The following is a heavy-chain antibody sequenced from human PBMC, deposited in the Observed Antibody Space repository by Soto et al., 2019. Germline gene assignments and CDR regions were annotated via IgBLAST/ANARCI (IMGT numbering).Heavy chain of an antibody. D-gene: IGHD2-21*02. CDR1: GFSLSTSGVG. J-gene: IGHJ6*02. CDR3: AHSRCGGDCLQSYSSHYYYGMDV. V-gene: IGHV2-5*02. Sequence: QITLKESGPTLVKPTQTLTLTCTFSGFSLSTSGVGVGWIRQPPGKALEWLALIYWDDDKRYSPSLKSRLTNTKATSKNQVVLTMTNMDPVDTATYYCAHSRCGGDCLQSYSSHYYYGMDVWGQGTTVTVSS. CDR2: IYWDDDK.